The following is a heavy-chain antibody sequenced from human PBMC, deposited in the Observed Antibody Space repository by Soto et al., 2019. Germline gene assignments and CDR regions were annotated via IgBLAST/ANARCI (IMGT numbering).Heavy chain of an antibody. CDR2: ISGSGGST. CDR1: GFTFSSYA. J-gene: IGHJ5*02. CDR3: AKGTRHMVRGVINWFDP. D-gene: IGHD3-10*01. V-gene: IGHV3-23*01. Sequence: GGSLRLSCAASGFTFSSYAMSWVRQAPGKGLEWVSAISGSGGSTYYADSVKGRFTISRDNSKNTLYLQMNSLRAEDTAVYYCAKGTRHMVRGVINWFDPWGQGTLVTVSS.